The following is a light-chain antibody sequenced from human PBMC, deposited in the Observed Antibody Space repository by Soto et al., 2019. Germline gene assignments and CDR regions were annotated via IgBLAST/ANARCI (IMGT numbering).Light chain of an antibody. CDR2: AAS. CDR1: QRMSGW. V-gene: IGKV1-5*01. J-gene: IGKJ1*01. CDR3: QHYYNYPRT. Sequence: DIQMTQSPSTLSASVGDTVTITCRASQRMSGWLAWHQQKPGKAPKLLIYAASSLQSGVPSRFSGSGSGTDFTLTISWLQSEDFATYYCQHYYNYPRTFGQGTKVDIK.